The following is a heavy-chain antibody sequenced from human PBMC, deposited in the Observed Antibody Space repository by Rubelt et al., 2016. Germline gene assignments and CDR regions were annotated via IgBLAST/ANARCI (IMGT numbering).Heavy chain of an antibody. Sequence: VQLVESGGGVVQPGRSLRLSCAASGFDFRPYVMTWVRHAPGRGLEWVSRLNPDGTNTHYADSVKGRFTTSRDNAKNSLYLQMNSRRAEDTAVYYCARRTVVSPLDYWGQGTLVTVSS. CDR2: LNPDGTNT. J-gene: IGHJ4*02. D-gene: IGHD4-23*01. V-gene: IGHV3-74*02. CDR3: ARRTVVSPLDY. CDR1: GFDFRPYV.